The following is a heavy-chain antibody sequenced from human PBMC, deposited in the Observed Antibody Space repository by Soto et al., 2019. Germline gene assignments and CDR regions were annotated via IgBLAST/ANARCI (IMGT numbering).Heavy chain of an antibody. CDR3: AKRPSYDFVN. D-gene: IGHD3-3*01. Sequence: EVQLLESGGGLVQPVGSLRLSCAASGFTFSTYAMSWVRQAPGKGLEWVSSINKNGGSTFYADSVKGRFNISRDNSKDTLFLQMNSLRAEDTALYYCAKRPSYDFVNWGQGTLVTVSS. J-gene: IGHJ4*02. V-gene: IGHV3-23*01. CDR2: INKNGGST. CDR1: GFTFSTYA.